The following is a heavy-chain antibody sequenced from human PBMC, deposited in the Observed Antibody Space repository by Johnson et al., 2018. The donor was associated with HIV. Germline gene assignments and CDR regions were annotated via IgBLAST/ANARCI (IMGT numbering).Heavy chain of an antibody. CDR2: ISGSGGST. Sequence: VQLVESVGSLVQPGGSLRLSCAGSGFTFSSYAISWVRQAPGKGLEWVSTISGSGGSTYHADSVKGRFTISRDNSNNTLYMQMKSLKAEDTAVYYCAKDIYGYDAFDIWGQGTMVTVSS. J-gene: IGHJ3*02. CDR1: GFTFSSYA. CDR3: AKDIYGYDAFDI. D-gene: IGHD5-24*01. V-gene: IGHV3-23*04.